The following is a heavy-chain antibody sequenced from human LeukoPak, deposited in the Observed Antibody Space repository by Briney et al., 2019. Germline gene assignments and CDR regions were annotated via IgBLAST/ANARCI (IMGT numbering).Heavy chain of an antibody. CDR1: GFTFSSYS. V-gene: IGHV3-21*01. CDR3: ARDLSPRFLLWFGEFYDAFDI. J-gene: IGHJ3*02. D-gene: IGHD3-10*01. Sequence: GGSLRLSCAASGFTFSSYSMNWVRQAPGKGLEWVSSISSSSSYIYYADSVKGRFTIPRDNAKNSLYLQMNSLRAEDTAVYYCARDLSPRFLLWFGEFYDAFDIWGQGTMVTVSS. CDR2: ISSSSSYI.